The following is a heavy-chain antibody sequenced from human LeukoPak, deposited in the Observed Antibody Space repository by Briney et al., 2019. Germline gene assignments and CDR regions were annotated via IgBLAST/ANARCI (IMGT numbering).Heavy chain of an antibody. CDR3: RTWNTNHFDY. J-gene: IGHJ4*02. Sequence: GRSLRLSCAASGFXFSSYGIHWVRQAPGKGLEWVAVISYDGSNKYYADSVKGRFTISRDNSKNTLYLQMNSLRAEDTAVYYCRTWNTNHFDYWGQGTLVTVSS. V-gene: IGHV3-30*03. CDR2: ISYDGSNK. CDR1: GFXFSSYG. D-gene: IGHD1/OR15-1a*01.